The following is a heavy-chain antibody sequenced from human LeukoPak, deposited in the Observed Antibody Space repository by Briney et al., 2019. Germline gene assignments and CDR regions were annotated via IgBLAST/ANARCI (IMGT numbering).Heavy chain of an antibody. V-gene: IGHV3-53*01. CDR1: GFTFSSYW. CDR3: SRGQFRLGQYDSSAFDY. D-gene: IGHD3-22*01. Sequence: GGSLRLSCAASGFTFSSYWMHWVRQAPGKGLVWVSVIYGGGTTYYADSVKGRFTISRDNSKNTLYLQMNSLRAEDTAVYYCSRGQFRLGQYDSSAFDYWGQGTLVTVSS. CDR2: IYGGGTT. J-gene: IGHJ4*02.